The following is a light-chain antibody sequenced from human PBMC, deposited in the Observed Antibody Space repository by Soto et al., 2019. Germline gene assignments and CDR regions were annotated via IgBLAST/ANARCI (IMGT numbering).Light chain of an antibody. CDR3: AAWDDCLNGPV. CDR2: YDD. J-gene: IGLJ2*01. CDR1: SSNIGNNA. Sequence: QSVLTQPPSVSEAPRQRVTISCSGSSSNIGNNAVNWYQQLPGKAPKLLIYYDDLLPSGVSDRFSGSKSGTSASLAISGLQSEDEADYYCAAWDDCLNGPVFGGGTKVTVL. V-gene: IGLV1-36*01.